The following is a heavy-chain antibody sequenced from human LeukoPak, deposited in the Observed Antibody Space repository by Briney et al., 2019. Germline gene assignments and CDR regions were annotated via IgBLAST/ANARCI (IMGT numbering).Heavy chain of an antibody. CDR3: ARDSYYYDSSGYGTDAFDI. CDR1: GGSISSHY. J-gene: IGHJ3*02. Sequence: PSETLSLTCTVSGGSISSHYWSWIRQPPGEGLEWIGYIYYSGSTNYNPSLKSRVAISVDTSKNQFSLKLSSVTAADTAVYYCARDSYYYDSSGYGTDAFDIWGQGTMVTVSS. V-gene: IGHV4-59*11. CDR2: IYYSGST. D-gene: IGHD3-22*01.